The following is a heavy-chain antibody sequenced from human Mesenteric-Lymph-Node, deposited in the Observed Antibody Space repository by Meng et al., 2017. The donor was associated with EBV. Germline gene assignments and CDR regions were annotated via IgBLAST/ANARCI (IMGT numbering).Heavy chain of an antibody. J-gene: IGHJ4*02. D-gene: IGHD5-12*01. V-gene: IGHV4-34*01. CDR2: VYHTGGT. Sequence: QVQLQQWVAGLLKSSETLSLTFAVYGGSFSGYYWTWIRQAPGKGLEWMGEVYHTGGTNYSPSLQSRVTMSVDVSKNQFALKLSSLTAADTSVYYCARGRGFPVRYFDLWGQGTLVTASS. CDR1: GGSFSGYY. CDR3: ARGRGFPVRYFDL.